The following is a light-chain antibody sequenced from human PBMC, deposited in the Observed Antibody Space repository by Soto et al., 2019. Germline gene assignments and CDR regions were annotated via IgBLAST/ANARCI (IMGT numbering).Light chain of an antibody. CDR2: DVS. CDR1: SSDVGGYNY. CDR3: SAYTARSTLV. J-gene: IGLJ3*02. Sequence: QSVLTQPRSVSGSPGQSVTISCTGTSSDVGGYNYVSWYQQHPGKAPKLMIYDVSKWPSGVPDRFSGSKSGNTASLTISGLQAEDEANYYCSAYTARSTLVFGGGTKVTVL. V-gene: IGLV2-11*01.